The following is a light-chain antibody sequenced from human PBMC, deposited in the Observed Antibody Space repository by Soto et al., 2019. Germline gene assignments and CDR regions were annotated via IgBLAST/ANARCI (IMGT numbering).Light chain of an antibody. J-gene: IGLJ3*02. CDR3: CSYAGSYTWV. Sequence: QSALTQPRSVSGSPGQSVTISCTGTSSDVGGYNFVSWYQQHPGKALKLIIYDVSERPSGVPGRFSGSKSANTASLTISGLQAEDEADYYCCSYAGSYTWVFGGGTKLTV. V-gene: IGLV2-11*01. CDR1: SSDVGGYNF. CDR2: DVS.